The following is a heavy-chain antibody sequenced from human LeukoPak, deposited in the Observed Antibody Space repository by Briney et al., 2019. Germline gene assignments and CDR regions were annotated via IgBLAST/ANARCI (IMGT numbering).Heavy chain of an antibody. Sequence: ASVKVSCKASGYTCTSYDINWVRQATGQGLEWMGWMNPNSGNTGYAQKFQGRVTITRNTSISTAYMELSSLRSEDTAVYYCARSAFLSPWYYDFWSGPKWGYDAFDIWGQGTMVTVSS. CDR3: ARSAFLSPWYYDFWSGPKWGYDAFDI. CDR1: GYTCTSYD. D-gene: IGHD3-3*01. V-gene: IGHV1-8*03. J-gene: IGHJ3*02. CDR2: MNPNSGNT.